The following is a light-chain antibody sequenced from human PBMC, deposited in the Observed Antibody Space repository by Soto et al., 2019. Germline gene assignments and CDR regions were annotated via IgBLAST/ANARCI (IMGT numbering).Light chain of an antibody. CDR2: GAS. CDR1: LSVSSN. Sequence: IVMTQSPATLSVSPGQRATLSCRASLSVSSNLAWYQHKPGQAPRLLIYGASTRATGIPARFSGSGSGTEFTLTINSLQSEDFATYYCQHYNSYSEAFGQGTKVELK. J-gene: IGKJ1*01. CDR3: QHYNSYSEA. V-gene: IGKV3-15*01.